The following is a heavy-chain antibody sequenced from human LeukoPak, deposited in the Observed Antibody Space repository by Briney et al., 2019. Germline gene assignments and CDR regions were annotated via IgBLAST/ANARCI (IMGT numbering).Heavy chain of an antibody. CDR2: MNPSGGTT. D-gene: IGHD6-13*01. V-gene: IGHV1-46*01. J-gene: IGHJ4*02. CDR3: ARVLPTGIAAAGVGY. Sequence: ASVKVSCKASGYTFSRYYIHWVRQAPGQGLEWMGKMNPSGGTTTYAQKFQGRVTMTTDTSTSTAYMELRSLRSDDTAVYYCARVLPTGIAAAGVGYWGQGTLVTVSS. CDR1: GYTFSRYY.